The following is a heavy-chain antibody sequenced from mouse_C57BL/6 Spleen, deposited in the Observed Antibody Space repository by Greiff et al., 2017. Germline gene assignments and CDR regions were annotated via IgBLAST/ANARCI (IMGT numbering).Heavy chain of an antibody. CDR3: ARDGVKRYFDV. D-gene: IGHD2-1*01. V-gene: IGHV1-69*01. CDR1: GYTFTSYW. J-gene: IGHJ1*03. CDR2: IDPSDSYT. Sequence: QVQLKQPGAELVMPGASVKLSCKASGYTFTSYWMHWVKQRPGQGLEWIGEIDPSDSYTNYNQKFKGKSTLTVDKSSSTAYMQLSSLTSEDSAVYYCARDGVKRYFDVWGTGTTVTVSS.